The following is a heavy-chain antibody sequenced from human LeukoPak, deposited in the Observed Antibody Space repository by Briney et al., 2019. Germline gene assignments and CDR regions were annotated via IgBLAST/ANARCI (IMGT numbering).Heavy chain of an antibody. V-gene: IGHV4-59*01. CDR1: GGSISSYY. J-gene: IGHJ4*02. Sequence: PSETLSLTCTVSGGSISSYYWSWLRQPPGKGLEWIGYIYYSGSTNYNPSFKSRVTISVDTSKNQFSLKLSSMTAADTAVYYCARGGGWYSSGWYWRYFDYWGQGTLVTVSS. CDR3: ARGGGWYSSGWYWRYFDY. D-gene: IGHD6-19*01. CDR2: IYYSGST.